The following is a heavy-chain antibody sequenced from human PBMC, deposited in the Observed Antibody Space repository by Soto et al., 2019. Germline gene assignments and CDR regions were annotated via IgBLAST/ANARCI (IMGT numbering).Heavy chain of an antibody. CDR3: ARGLRAARPDY. V-gene: IGHV1-8*01. D-gene: IGHD6-6*01. CDR1: GYTFTSYD. CDR2: MNPNSGNT. J-gene: IGHJ4*02. Sequence: VSVKVSCKASGYTFTSYDINWVRQATGQGLEWMGWMNPNSGNTGYAQKFQGRVTMTRNTSISTAYMELSSLRSEDTAVCYCARGLRAARPDYWGQGTLVTVSS.